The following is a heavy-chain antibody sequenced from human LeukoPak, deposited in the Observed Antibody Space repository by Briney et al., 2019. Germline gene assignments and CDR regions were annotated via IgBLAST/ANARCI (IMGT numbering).Heavy chain of an antibody. D-gene: IGHD3-22*01. J-gene: IGHJ4*02. V-gene: IGHV3-7*03. CDR1: GFTFSNYW. Sequence: GGSLRLSCAASGFTFSNYWMTWVRQAPGKGLEWVANIEEDGSKKNYVDSLKGRFTISRDNAKNSLYLQMNSVRAEDTAVYYCATPLDYYDSSGYHQGGDWGQGTLVTVSS. CDR3: ATPLDYYDSSGYHQGGD. CDR2: IEEDGSKK.